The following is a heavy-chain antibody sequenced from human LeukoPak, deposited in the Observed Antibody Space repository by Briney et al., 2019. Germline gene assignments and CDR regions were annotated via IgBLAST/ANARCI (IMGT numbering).Heavy chain of an antibody. CDR2: ISSSGGTI. D-gene: IGHD2-2*01. Sequence: KPGGSLRLSCAASGFTFSDYYMSWIRQAPGKGLEWVSYISSSGGTIYYADSVKGRFTISRDNAKNSLYLQMNSLRAEDTAVYYCARDLSSSDAFDIWGQGTMVTVSS. J-gene: IGHJ3*02. CDR3: ARDLSSSDAFDI. V-gene: IGHV3-11*01. CDR1: GFTFSDYY.